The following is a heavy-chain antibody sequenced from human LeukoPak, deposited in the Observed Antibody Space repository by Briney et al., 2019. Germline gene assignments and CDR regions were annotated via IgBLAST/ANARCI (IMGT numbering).Heavy chain of an antibody. CDR2: IYYSGST. J-gene: IGHJ4*02. CDR1: GGSISSYY. V-gene: IGHV4-59*12. Sequence: PSETLSLTCTVSGGSISSYYWSWIRQPPGKGLEWIGYIYYSGSTNYNPSLKSRVTISVDTSKNQFSLKVRSVTAADTAVYYCARVSLAIGLSTPDRVFDYWGQGTLVTVSS. CDR3: ARVSLAIGLSTPDRVFDY. D-gene: IGHD2-21*01.